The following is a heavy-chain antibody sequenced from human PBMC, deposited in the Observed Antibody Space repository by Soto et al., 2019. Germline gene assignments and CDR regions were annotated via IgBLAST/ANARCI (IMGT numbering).Heavy chain of an antibody. J-gene: IGHJ4*02. Sequence: QVQLEQSGAEVKKPGASVKVAFKASDYTFTGYGISWVRQAPGQGLEWMGWISAYNGKTNYAQKFQGRVTMTTDTSTSTAYMELRSLRSDDTAVYYCATDPQIFDYWGQGTLVTVSS. CDR1: DYTFTGYG. CDR2: ISAYNGKT. CDR3: ATDPQIFDY. V-gene: IGHV1-18*04.